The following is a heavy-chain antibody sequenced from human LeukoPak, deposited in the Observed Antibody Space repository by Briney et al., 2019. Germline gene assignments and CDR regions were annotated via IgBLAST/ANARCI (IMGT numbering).Heavy chain of an antibody. Sequence: PSETLSLTCAVSGYSISSGYYWGWIRQPPGKGLEWIGSIYHSGSTYYNPSLKSRVTISVGTSKNQFSLKLSSVTAADTAVYYCARLYYDYGDYRDIDYWGQGTLVTVSS. CDR2: IYHSGST. CDR1: GYSISSGYY. CDR3: ARLYYDYGDYRDIDY. V-gene: IGHV4-38-2*01. D-gene: IGHD4-17*01. J-gene: IGHJ4*02.